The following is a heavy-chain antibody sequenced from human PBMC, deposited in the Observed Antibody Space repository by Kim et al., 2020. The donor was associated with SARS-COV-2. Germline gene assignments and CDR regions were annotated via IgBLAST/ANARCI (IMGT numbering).Heavy chain of an antibody. V-gene: IGHV4-39*02. CDR3: PSPPPHRTASYVALYY. J-gene: IGHJ6*01. CDR2: AYYTGNT. CDR1: GGSLSSSSYY. D-gene: IGHD2-21*02. Sequence: SETLSLTCTVSGGSLSSSSYYWGWIRQPPGKGLAGIGTAYYTGNTYYTPSPPIRVPLSSDTSKTPLSLKPVSVTAAHSAVAYRPSPPPHRTASYVALYY.